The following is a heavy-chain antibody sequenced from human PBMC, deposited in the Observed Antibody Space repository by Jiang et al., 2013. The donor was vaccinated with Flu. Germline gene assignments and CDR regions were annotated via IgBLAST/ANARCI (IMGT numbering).Heavy chain of an antibody. CDR3: ASVRGYSYGYSNWFDP. CDR1: GYTFTSYG. D-gene: IGHD5-18*01. J-gene: IGHJ5*02. Sequence: KVSCKASGYTFTSYGISWVRQAPGQGLEWMGWIRAYNGNTNYAQKLQGRVTMTTDTSTSTAYMELRSLRSDDTAVYYCASVRGYSYGYSNWFDPWGQGTLVTVSS. CDR2: IRAYNGNT. V-gene: IGHV1-18*01.